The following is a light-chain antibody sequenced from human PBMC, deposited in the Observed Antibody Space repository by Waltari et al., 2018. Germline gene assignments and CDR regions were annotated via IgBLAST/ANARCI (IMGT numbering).Light chain of an antibody. V-gene: IGKV3-20*01. CDR2: DAS. CDR3: QQYGSSPLT. J-gene: IGKJ3*01. Sequence: EIVLTQFPRTLSLSPGERATLSCRATELGSGNFLAWYQQKPGQAPRLLIYDASSRATDIPDRFSGSGSGTDFTLTISRLEPEDSAVYHCQQYGSSPLTFGPGTKVAIK. CDR1: ELGSGNF.